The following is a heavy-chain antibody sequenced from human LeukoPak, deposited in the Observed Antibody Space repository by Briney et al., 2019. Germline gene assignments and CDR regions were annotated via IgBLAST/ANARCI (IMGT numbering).Heavy chain of an antibody. V-gene: IGHV4-31*03. CDR2: IYYSGST. D-gene: IGHD6-13*01. J-gene: IGHJ6*02. CDR3: ARHAKGQQLVSGGYYYGMDF. CDR1: GGSISSGGYY. Sequence: SQTLSLTCTVSGGSISSGGYYWSWIRQHPGKGLEWIGYIYYSGSTYYNPSLKSRVTISVDTSKNQFSLKLSSVTAADTAVYYCARHAKGQQLVSGGYYYGMDFWGQGTTVTVSS.